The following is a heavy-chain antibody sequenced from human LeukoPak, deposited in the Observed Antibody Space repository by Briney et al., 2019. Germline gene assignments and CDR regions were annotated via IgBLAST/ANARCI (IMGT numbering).Heavy chain of an antibody. CDR2: IYHSGST. CDR3: AREGNVGAFDI. J-gene: IGHJ3*02. CDR1: GGSISSYY. V-gene: IGHV4-59*01. Sequence: SETLSLTCTVSGGSISSYYWSWVRQPPGKGLEWIGEIYHSGSTNYNPSLKSRVTISVDKSKNQFSLKLSSVTAADTAVYYCAREGNVGAFDIWGQGTMVTVSS.